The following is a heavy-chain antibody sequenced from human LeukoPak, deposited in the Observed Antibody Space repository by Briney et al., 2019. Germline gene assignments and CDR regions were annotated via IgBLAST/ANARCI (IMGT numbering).Heavy chain of an antibody. Sequence: GGSLRLSCAASGFTFSDYWVNWVRQAPEKGLEWVASIRQDGGDKTYVDSVKGRFTISRDNTKNSLYLQMSSLRAEDTAVYYCARDGTAAGLYFDLWGQGRLVTVCS. J-gene: IGHJ4*01. CDR2: IRQDGGDK. CDR1: GFTFSDYW. D-gene: IGHD6-13*01. CDR3: ARDGTAAGLYFDL. V-gene: IGHV3-7*01.